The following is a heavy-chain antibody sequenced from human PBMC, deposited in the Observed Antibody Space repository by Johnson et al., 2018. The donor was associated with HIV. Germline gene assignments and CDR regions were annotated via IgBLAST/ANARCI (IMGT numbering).Heavy chain of an antibody. CDR1: GFTFSSYG. J-gene: IGHJ3*02. CDR2: IWYDGSNK. CDR3: ARDRRVGAMALDAFDI. Sequence: VQLVESGGGVVQPGRSLRLSCAASGFTFSSYGMHWVRQAPGKGLEWVAVIWYDGSNKYYADSVKGRFTISRDNSKNTLYLQMSSLRAEDTAVYYCARDRRVGAMALDAFDIWGQGTMVTVSS. D-gene: IGHD1-26*01. V-gene: IGHV3-30*19.